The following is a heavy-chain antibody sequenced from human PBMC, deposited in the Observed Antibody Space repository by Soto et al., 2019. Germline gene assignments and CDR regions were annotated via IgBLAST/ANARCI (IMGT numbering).Heavy chain of an antibody. V-gene: IGHV1-2*04. CDR2: INPNSGGT. J-gene: IGHJ5*02. CDR1: GYTFTGYY. D-gene: IGHD5-12*01. Sequence: GASVKVSCKASGYTFTGYYMHWVRQAPGQGLEWMGWINPNSGGTNYAQNFKGWVTMTRDTSISTAYMELIKLSSVTAADTAVYYCARVKYSGYDFNWFDPWGQGTLVTVSS. CDR3: ARVKYSGYDFNWFDP.